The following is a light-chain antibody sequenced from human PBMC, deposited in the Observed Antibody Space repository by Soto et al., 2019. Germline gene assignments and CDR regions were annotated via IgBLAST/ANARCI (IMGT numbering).Light chain of an antibody. CDR3: QQYRSWPRT. V-gene: IGKV3-15*01. CDR1: QSVDIS. CDR2: GAS. J-gene: IGKJ1*01. Sequence: QAVSPGERVILSCRASQSVDISLAWYQQKPGQAPRLLIYGASTRATDMPGTFSGRGSGTEFTLTITSLRPEDFGVYYCQQYRSWPRTFGQGTKVDIK.